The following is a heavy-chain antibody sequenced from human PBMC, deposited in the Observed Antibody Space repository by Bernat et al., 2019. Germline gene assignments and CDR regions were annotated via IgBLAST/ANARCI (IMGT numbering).Heavy chain of an antibody. V-gene: IGHV3-48*01. D-gene: IGHD3-9*01. CDR3: ARDRDWAFDF. CDR2: SNSATI. Sequence: DVQLVESGGGLVQPGGSLRLSCATSGFSFSDYSVNWVRQAPGKGLEWVSYSNSATISHADSVKGRFTMSRDRAKHSVFLQMNSLRAEDTAVYYCARDRDWAFDFWGQGTLVTVSS. CDR1: GFSFSDYS. J-gene: IGHJ4*02.